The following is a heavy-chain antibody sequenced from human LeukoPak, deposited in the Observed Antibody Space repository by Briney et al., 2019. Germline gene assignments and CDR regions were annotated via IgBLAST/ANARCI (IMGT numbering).Heavy chain of an antibody. CDR2: ITGLGTV. CDR1: GFTFNSYA. Sequence: PGGSLRLSCVASGFTFNSYAVSWVRQAPGKGLEWVSAITGLGTVDNAGSVRGRFTISRDNSKSTLFLQMDSLKPEDTATYYCARRRYESSGHFDYWGQGALVTVSS. D-gene: IGHD3-22*01. V-gene: IGHV3-23*01. CDR3: ARRRYESSGHFDY. J-gene: IGHJ4*02.